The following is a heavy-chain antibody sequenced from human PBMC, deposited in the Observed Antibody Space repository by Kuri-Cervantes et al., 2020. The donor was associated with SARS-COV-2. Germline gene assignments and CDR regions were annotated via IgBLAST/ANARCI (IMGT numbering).Heavy chain of an antibody. D-gene: IGHD3-10*01. Sequence: ASVKVSCKVSGYTLTELSMHWVRQAPGKGLEWMGGFDPEDGETIYAQKFQGRVTMTEDTSTDTAYMELSSLRSEDTAVYYCATIPYYGYYFDYWDQGTLVTVSS. CDR2: FDPEDGET. V-gene: IGHV1-24*01. CDR1: GYTLTELS. CDR3: ATIPYYGYYFDY. J-gene: IGHJ4*02.